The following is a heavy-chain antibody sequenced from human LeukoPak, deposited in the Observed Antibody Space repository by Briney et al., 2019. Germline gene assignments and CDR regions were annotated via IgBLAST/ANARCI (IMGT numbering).Heavy chain of an antibody. CDR2: INHSGST. Sequence: SETLSLTCAVYGGSFSGYYWSWIRQPPGEGLEWIGEINHSGSTNYNPSLKSRVTISVDTSKSQFSLLVTSVSAADTAIYFCATSYDAKVAPFDLLGQGILVHVPS. J-gene: IGHJ4*02. CDR1: GGSFSGYY. CDR3: ATSYDAKVAPFDL. D-gene: IGHD2-8*01. V-gene: IGHV4-34*01.